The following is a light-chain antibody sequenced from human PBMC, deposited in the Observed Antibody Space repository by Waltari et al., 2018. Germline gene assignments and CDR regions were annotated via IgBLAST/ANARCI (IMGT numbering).Light chain of an antibody. CDR3: QQYSNWPRT. J-gene: IGKJ2*01. CDR1: QSVGNN. Sequence: EIVMTQSPPTLSVSPGERVTLSCRASQSVGNNLAWYQQRPGQAPRLLFYGASTRATAIPARFSASGSGTEFILSISSLQSEDFAIYYCQQYSNWPRTFGQGTKLEMK. V-gene: IGKV3-15*01. CDR2: GAS.